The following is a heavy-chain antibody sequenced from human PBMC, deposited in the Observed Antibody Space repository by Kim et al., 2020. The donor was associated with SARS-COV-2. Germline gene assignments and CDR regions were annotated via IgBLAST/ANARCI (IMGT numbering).Heavy chain of an antibody. CDR3: ARGSLYYGSGSYDY. D-gene: IGHD3-10*01. J-gene: IGHJ4*02. Sequence: PSHKSRVTLSVDTSKNQFALKLSSVTAADTAVYYCARGSLYYGSGSYDYWGQGTLVTVSS. V-gene: IGHV4-59*09.